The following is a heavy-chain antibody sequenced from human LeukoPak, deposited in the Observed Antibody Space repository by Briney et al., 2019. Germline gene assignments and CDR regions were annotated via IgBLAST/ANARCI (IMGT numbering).Heavy chain of an antibody. CDR3: ARVSSSWFDY. CDR1: GFTVSSDH. D-gene: IGHD6-13*01. J-gene: IGHJ4*02. Sequence: GGSLRLSCATSGFTVSSDHMSWVRQAPGEGLEWVSVIYSGGSTYYADSVKGRFTISRDNSKNTLYLQMNSLRAEDTAVYYCARVSSSWFDYWGQGTLVTVSS. V-gene: IGHV3-66*01. CDR2: IYSGGST.